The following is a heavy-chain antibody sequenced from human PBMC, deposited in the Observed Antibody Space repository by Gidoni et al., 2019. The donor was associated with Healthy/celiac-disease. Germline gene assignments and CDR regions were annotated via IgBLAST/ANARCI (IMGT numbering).Heavy chain of an antibody. CDR1: GYTFTRSY. CDR3: ARGGKYDYIWGSYRYTRDFDY. Sequence: QVQLVQSGAEVKKPGAPVKVSCKASGYTFTRSYINWVRQATGQGLEWMGWMNPNSGNAGYAQEFKGRVTMTRNTSISTANMELSSLRSEDTAVDYCARGGKYDYIWGSYRYTRDFDYWGQGTLVTVSS. V-gene: IGHV1-8*01. CDR2: MNPNSGNA. D-gene: IGHD3-16*02. J-gene: IGHJ4*02.